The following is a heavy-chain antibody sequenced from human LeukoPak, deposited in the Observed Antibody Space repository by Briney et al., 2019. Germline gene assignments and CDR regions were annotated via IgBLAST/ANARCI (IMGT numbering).Heavy chain of an antibody. CDR1: GFTFSSSW. CDR3: ARDSAYFRFDY. D-gene: IGHD3-16*01. J-gene: IGHJ4*02. V-gene: IGHV3-7*01. CDR2: IEEDGSEY. Sequence: GGSLRLSCAASGFTFSSSWMTWVRQAPGKGLAWVASIEEDGSEYNYVDSVKGRFTISRDNAKKSLYLQMNSLRAEDTAVYYCARDSAYFRFDYWGQGTLVTVSS.